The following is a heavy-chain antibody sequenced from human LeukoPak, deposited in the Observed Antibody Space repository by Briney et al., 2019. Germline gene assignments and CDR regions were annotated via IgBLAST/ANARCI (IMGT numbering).Heavy chain of an antibody. J-gene: IGHJ6*03. CDR3: AKDSNSSGWYPLYYYNYYMDV. CDR2: VSGSGGST. CDR1: GFTFSSYA. V-gene: IGHV3-23*01. Sequence: GGSLRLSCAASGFTFSSYAMSWVRQAPGKGLEWVSAVSGSGGSTYYADSVKGRVTISRGNSKNTLYLQMNSLRAEDTAVYYCAKDSNSSGWYPLYYYNYYMDVWDKGTTVTVSS. D-gene: IGHD6-19*01.